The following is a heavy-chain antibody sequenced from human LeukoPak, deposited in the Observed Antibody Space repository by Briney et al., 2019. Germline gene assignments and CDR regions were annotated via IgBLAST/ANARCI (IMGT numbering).Heavy chain of an antibody. Sequence: PGGSLRLSCAASGFTFSSYAMHWVRQAPGKGLEWVAVISYDGSNKYYTDSVQGRFTISRDNSKNTMYLQMNSLRAEDTAVYYCARDGTSRYDSSGYYYGYFDYRGQGTLVTVSS. CDR1: GFTFSSYA. CDR3: ARDGTSRYDSSGYYYGYFDY. D-gene: IGHD3-22*01. J-gene: IGHJ4*02. V-gene: IGHV3-30*04. CDR2: ISYDGSNK.